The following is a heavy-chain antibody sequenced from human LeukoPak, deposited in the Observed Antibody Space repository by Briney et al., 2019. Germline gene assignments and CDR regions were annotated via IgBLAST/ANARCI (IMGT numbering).Heavy chain of an antibody. CDR3: ARDRFALWFQW. CDR1: GFTFSNYW. V-gene: IGHV3-7*01. Sequence: GGFLRLSCAASGFTFSNYWMSWVRQAPGKGLEWVADIKQDGSEKYYVDSVKGRFTISRDNAKNSLFLQMSSLRAEDTAVYYCARDRFALWFQWGGQGTLVTVSS. J-gene: IGHJ4*02. CDR2: IKQDGSEK. D-gene: IGHD3-10*01.